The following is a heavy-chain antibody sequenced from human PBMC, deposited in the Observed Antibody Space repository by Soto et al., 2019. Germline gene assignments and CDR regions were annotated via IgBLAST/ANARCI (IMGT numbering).Heavy chain of an antibody. V-gene: IGHV1-18*04. J-gene: IGHJ5*02. D-gene: IGHD4-17*01. CDR2: ISAYNGNT. Sequence: ASVKVSCKASGYTFTSYGISWVRQAPGQGLEWMGWISAYNGNTNYAQKLQGRVTMTTDTSTSTAYMELRSLRSDDTAVYYCARGSPAPPYGEYPDWFDPWGQGTLVTVSS. CDR1: GYTFTSYG. CDR3: ARGSPAPPYGEYPDWFDP.